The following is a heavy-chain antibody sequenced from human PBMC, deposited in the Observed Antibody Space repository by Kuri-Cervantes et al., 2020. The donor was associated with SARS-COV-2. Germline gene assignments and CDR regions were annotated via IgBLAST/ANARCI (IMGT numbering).Heavy chain of an antibody. CDR2: ISYDGSNK. J-gene: IGHJ3*02. CDR3: ARPQGYCSGGSCPDASDN. CDR1: GFTFSSYA. D-gene: IGHD2-15*01. Sequence: GESLKISCAASGFTFSSYAMHWVRQAPGKGLEWVAVISYDGSNKYYADSVKGRFTISRDNSKNTLYLQMNSLRAEDTAVYYCARPQGYCSGGSCPDASDNWGQGTMVTVSS. V-gene: IGHV3-30-3*01.